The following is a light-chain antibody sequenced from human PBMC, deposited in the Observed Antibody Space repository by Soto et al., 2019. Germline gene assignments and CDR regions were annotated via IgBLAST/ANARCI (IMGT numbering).Light chain of an antibody. CDR3: SSYTSSSTLL. V-gene: IGLV2-14*01. CDR2: EVS. Sequence: ALTQPASVSGSPGQSITISCTGTSSDIGAYNYVSWYQQHPGKAPKLVIYEVSNRPSGISNRFSGSKSGNTASLTISGLQAEDETDYYCSSYTSSSTLLFGGGTKLTVL. J-gene: IGLJ2*01. CDR1: SSDIGAYNY.